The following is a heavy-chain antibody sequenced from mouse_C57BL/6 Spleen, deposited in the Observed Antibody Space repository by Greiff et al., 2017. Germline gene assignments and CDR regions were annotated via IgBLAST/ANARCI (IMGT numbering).Heavy chain of an antibody. D-gene: IGHD1-1*01. V-gene: IGHV1-22*01. Sequence: EVQLQQSGPELVKPGASVKMSCKASGYTFTDYNMHWVKQSHGKSLEWIGYINPNNGGTSYNQKFKGKATLTVYKSSSTAYMELRSLTSEDSAVXYCARVTTVVAPYDAMDYWGQGTSVTVSS. CDR3: ARVTTVVAPYDAMDY. J-gene: IGHJ4*01. CDR2: INPNNGGT. CDR1: GYTFTDYN.